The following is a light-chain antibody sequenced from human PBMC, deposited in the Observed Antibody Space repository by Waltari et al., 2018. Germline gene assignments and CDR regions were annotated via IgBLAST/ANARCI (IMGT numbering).Light chain of an antibody. V-gene: IGKV3-20*01. J-gene: IGKJ1*01. CDR1: QSVSSD. CDR2: GAS. Sequence: CRASQSVSSDLAWYQQKPGQAPRLLIYGASSRATGIPDRFSGVGSGTDFSLTISRLEPENFAVYYCQKYDRLPATFGQGTKVEIK. CDR3: QKYDRLPAT.